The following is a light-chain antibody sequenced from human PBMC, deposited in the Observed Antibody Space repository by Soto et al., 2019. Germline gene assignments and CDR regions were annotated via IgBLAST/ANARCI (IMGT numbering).Light chain of an antibody. CDR3: QQYNDWPLT. J-gene: IGKJ1*01. V-gene: IGKV3-11*01. Sequence: EIVLTQSPATLSLSPGERATLSCRASHSVNSYLAWYQQKPGQAPRLLIYDASKRATDVPARFSGSGSGTDFTLTISSLEPEDFAVYYCQQYNDWPLTFGQGTKVDI. CDR2: DAS. CDR1: HSVNSY.